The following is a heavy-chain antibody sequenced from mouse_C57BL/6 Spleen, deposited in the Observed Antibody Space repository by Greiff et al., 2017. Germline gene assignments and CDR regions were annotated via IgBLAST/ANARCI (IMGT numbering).Heavy chain of an antibody. J-gene: IGHJ2*01. Sequence: QVQLQQSGAELARPGASVKLSCKASGYTFTSYGISWVKQRPGQGLEWIGEIYPRSGNTYYNEKFKGKATLTADKSSITAYMELRRLTAEDSAVYVCARLDSHFDYWGQGTTLTVSA. CDR1: GYTFTSYG. CDR2: IYPRSGNT. V-gene: IGHV1-81*01. CDR3: ARLDSHFDY.